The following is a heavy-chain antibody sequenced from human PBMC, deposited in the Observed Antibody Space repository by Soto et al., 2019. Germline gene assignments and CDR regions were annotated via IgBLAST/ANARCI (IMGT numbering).Heavy chain of an antibody. CDR3: ARLPLKGPGAFDI. Sequence: GASVKVSCKDSGYTFTSYGISWVRQAPGQGLEWMGWISAYNGTANYAQKFQGRVTITADESTSTAYMELSSLRSEDTAVYYCARLPLKGPGAFDIWGQGTMVTVSS. CDR1: GYTFTSYG. V-gene: IGHV1-18*01. CDR2: ISAYNGTA. J-gene: IGHJ3*02.